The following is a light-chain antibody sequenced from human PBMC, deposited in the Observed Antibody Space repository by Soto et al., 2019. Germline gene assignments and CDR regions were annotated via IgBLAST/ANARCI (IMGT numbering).Light chain of an antibody. CDR2: DNN. J-gene: IGLJ3*02. CDR1: SSNIGNNY. Sequence: QSVLTQPPSVSAAPGQKVTISCSGSSSNIGNNYVSWYQQLPGTAPKLLIYDNNKRPSGIPDRFSGSKSGTSATLGITELQTGDEADYYCGTWDGSLRAGLWVFGGGTKLTVL. CDR3: GTWDGSLRAGLWV. V-gene: IGLV1-51*01.